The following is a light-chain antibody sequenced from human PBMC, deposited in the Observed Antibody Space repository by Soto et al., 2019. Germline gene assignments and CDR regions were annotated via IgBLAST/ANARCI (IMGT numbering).Light chain of an antibody. Sequence: QAARTQPTSVSGSPGQSITISCTGNHNDIGTYDYVSWYQQHPGRAPRLLIHGVTTRPSGISRRFSASKSGLTASLTISGLQPEAEADYYCSSFASNRIYVFGPGPKVTVL. V-gene: IGLV2-14*03. CDR1: HNDIGTYDY. CDR3: SSFASNRIYV. J-gene: IGLJ1*01. CDR2: GVT.